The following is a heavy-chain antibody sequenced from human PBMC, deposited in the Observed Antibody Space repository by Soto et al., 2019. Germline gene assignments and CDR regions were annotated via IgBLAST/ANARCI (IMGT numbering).Heavy chain of an antibody. V-gene: IGHV3-48*02. CDR3: ARDNGIAGSFDP. Sequence: GGSLILSCAASGFTFRSYSMNWVRQAPGKGLEWVSYISISSRTIYYADSVKGRFTISRDDAKNSLHLQMNSLRDEDTAVYYCARDNGIAGSFDPWGKGTLVTVSS. D-gene: IGHD6-13*01. J-gene: IGHJ5*02. CDR2: ISISSRTI. CDR1: GFTFRSYS.